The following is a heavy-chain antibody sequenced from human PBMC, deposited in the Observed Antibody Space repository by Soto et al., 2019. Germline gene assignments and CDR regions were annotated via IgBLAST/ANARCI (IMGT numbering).Heavy chain of an antibody. Sequence: GASVKVSCKASGYTFTGYYMHWVRQAPGQGLEWMGWINPNSGGTNYAQKFQGWVTMTRDTSISTAYMELSRLRSDDTAVYYCARVGYCSSTSCYGGGYFDYWGQGTLVTVSS. D-gene: IGHD2-2*03. CDR1: GYTFTGYY. CDR2: INPNSGGT. V-gene: IGHV1-2*04. CDR3: ARVGYCSSTSCYGGGYFDY. J-gene: IGHJ4*02.